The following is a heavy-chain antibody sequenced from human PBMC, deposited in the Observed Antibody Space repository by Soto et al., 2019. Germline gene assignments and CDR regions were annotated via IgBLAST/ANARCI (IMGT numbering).Heavy chain of an antibody. CDR2: IYYSGST. Sequence: SETLSLTCTVSGGSISSYYWSWIRQPPGKGLEWIGYIYYSGSTNYNPSLKSRVTISVDTSKNQFSLKLSSVTAADTALCYCARLYCRGGSCHCDYWGQGTLVTVSS. CDR3: ARLYCRGGSCHCDY. D-gene: IGHD2-15*01. V-gene: IGHV4-59*08. CDR1: GGSISSYY. J-gene: IGHJ4*02.